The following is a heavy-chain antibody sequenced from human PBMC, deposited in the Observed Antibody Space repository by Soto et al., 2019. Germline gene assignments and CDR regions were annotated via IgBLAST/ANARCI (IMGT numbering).Heavy chain of an antibody. Sequence: EVQLVESGGGLVQRGGSLRLSCAASGITVYNNYMSWVRQAPGKGLEWVSVIYSGGSTSYADSVKGRFTISRDGSKNTVYLQMNSLRAEDTGVYYCARDVGVWGRGTTVTVSS. J-gene: IGHJ6*04. CDR3: ARDVGV. V-gene: IGHV3-66*01. CDR2: IYSGGST. CDR1: GITVYNNY.